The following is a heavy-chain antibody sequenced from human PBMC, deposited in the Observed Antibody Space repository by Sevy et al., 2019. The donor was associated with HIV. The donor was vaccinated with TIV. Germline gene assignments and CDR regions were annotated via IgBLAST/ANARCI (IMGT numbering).Heavy chain of an antibody. Sequence: AGSLRLSCAASGFTFSSYSMNWVRQAPGKGLEWVSSITSRSSYIYYADSVKGRFTISRDNAKNSLYLQMNSLRAEDTAVYYCARSWEQQLHDAFDIWGQGTMVTVSS. CDR2: ITSRSSYI. CDR1: GFTFSSYS. V-gene: IGHV3-21*01. J-gene: IGHJ3*02. D-gene: IGHD6-13*01. CDR3: ARSWEQQLHDAFDI.